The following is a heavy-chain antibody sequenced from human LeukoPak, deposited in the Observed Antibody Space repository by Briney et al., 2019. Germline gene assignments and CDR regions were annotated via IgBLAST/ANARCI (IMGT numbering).Heavy chain of an antibody. CDR3: VRESLAFDS. V-gene: IGHV3-48*03. D-gene: IGHD1-1*01. J-gene: IGHJ4*02. CDR1: GFTFRTYE. Sequence: GGSLRLSCAASGFTFRTYEMNWVRQAPGKGLEWLSYISVSGDDIYYADSVRGRFTISRDNGENSLYLQMHSLRAEDTAVYYCVRESLAFDSWGQGTLATVSS. CDR2: ISVSGDDI.